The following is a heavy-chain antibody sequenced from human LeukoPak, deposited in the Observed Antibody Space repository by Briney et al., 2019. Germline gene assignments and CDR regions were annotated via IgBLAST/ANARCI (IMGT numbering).Heavy chain of an antibody. CDR2: IYYSGST. V-gene: IGHV4-31*11. Sequence: PSQTLSLTCAVSGGSISSDDYYWSWIRQHPGKGLEWIGSIYYSGSTYYNPSLKSRVTISVDTSKNQFSLKLSSVTAADTAVYYCACSYAFDIWGQGTMVTVSS. CDR1: GGSISSDDYY. J-gene: IGHJ3*02. CDR3: ACSYAFDI.